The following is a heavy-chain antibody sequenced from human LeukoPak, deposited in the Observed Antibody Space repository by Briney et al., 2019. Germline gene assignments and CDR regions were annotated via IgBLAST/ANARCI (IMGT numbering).Heavy chain of an antibody. Sequence: GASVKVSCKASGYTFTSYDINWVRQATGQGLEWMGWMNPNSGNTGYAQKFQGRVTMTRNTSISTAYMELSSLRSEDTAVYYCARARFLAAAGTYYFDYWGQGTLVTVSS. CDR2: MNPNSGNT. CDR1: GYTFTSYD. D-gene: IGHD6-13*01. V-gene: IGHV1-8*01. CDR3: ARARFLAAAGTYYFDY. J-gene: IGHJ4*02.